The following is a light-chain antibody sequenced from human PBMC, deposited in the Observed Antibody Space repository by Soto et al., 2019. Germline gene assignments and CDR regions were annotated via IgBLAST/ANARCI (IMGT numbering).Light chain of an antibody. CDR2: AAS. CDR1: QSVSSYY. V-gene: IGKV3-20*01. Sequence: EIVLTQSPGTLSLSPGERATLSCRASQSVSSYYLAWYQQKPGQAPRLLIYAASSRATGIPDRFSGSGSGTEFTLTISSLQSEDFAVYYCQQYNNLWTFGQGTKVDIK. CDR3: QQYNNLWT. J-gene: IGKJ1*01.